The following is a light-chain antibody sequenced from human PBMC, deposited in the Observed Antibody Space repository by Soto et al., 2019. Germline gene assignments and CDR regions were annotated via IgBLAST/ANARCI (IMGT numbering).Light chain of an antibody. V-gene: IGLV2-14*01. J-gene: IGLJ2*01. CDR2: DVD. Sequence: QSALTQPASVSGSPGQSITISCTGTNNDVGGFNFVSWYQQRPGKVPKLLIYDVDDRPSGVSNRCSGSRSANTASLTISGLQAEDEADYYCSSYTSRSTVIFGGGTKLTVL. CDR1: NNDVGGFNF. CDR3: SSYTSRSTVI.